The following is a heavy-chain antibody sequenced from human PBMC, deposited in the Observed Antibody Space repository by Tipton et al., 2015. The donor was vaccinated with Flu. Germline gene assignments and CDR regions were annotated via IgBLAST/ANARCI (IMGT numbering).Heavy chain of an antibody. J-gene: IGHJ4*02. D-gene: IGHD3-22*01. Sequence: TLSLTCIVSGGSLSSCGYYWSWIRQHPGKGLEWIGYIYYSGSTYYNQSLKSRVTISVDTSKNQFSLKLTSVTAADTAVYYCACAGHGYYDSSGSDYWGQGTLVTVSS. V-gene: IGHV4-31*03. CDR2: IYYSGST. CDR3: ACAGHGYYDSSGSDY. CDR1: GGSLSSCGYY.